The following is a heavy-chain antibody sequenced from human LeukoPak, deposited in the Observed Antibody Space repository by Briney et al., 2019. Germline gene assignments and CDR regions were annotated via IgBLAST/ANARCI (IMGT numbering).Heavy chain of an antibody. CDR3: AKDMAYSSSSDFDY. CDR1: GFTFDDYA. Sequence: PGRSLRLSCAASGFTFDDYAMHWVRQAPGKGLEWVSGISWNSGSIGYADSVKGRFTISRDNAKNSLYLQMNSLRAEDTVLYYCAKDMAYSSSSDFDYWGQGTLVTVSS. J-gene: IGHJ4*02. CDR2: ISWNSGSI. V-gene: IGHV3-9*01. D-gene: IGHD6-6*01.